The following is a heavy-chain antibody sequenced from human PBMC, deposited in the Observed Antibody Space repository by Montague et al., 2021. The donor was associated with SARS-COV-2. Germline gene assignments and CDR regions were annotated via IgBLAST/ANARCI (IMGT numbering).Heavy chain of an antibody. CDR3: ARWDPQTLTVISLRGKSANDX. D-gene: IGHD4-11*01. CDR2: INDRGVTNY. Sequence: SETLSLTCAVYGESFGGFFWSWIRQPPGKGLEWIAEINDRGVTNYNYNPSLGSRVTISADTSKNQFSLKLRSVTAADTAVHYCARWDPQTLTVISLRGKSANDXWGQGTLVTVS. V-gene: IGHV4-34*01. J-gene: IGHJ4*02. CDR1: GESFGGFF.